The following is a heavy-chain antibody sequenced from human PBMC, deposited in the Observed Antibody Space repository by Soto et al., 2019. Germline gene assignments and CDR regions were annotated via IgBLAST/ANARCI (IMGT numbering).Heavy chain of an antibody. CDR1: GGSISSGNW. J-gene: IGHJ5*02. V-gene: IGHV4-4*02. Sequence: PSETLSLTCTVSGGSISSGNWWSWVRQPPGKGLEWIGEIYHSGSTNYNPSLKSRVTISVDKSKNQFSLKLSSVTAADTAVYYCARNNDCSSTSCLNWFDPWGQGTLVTVSS. CDR3: ARNNDCSSTSCLNWFDP. D-gene: IGHD2-2*01. CDR2: IYHSGST.